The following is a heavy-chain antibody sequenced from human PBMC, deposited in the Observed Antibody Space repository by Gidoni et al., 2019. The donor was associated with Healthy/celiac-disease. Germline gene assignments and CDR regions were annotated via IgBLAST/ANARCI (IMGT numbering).Heavy chain of an antibody. V-gene: IGHV3-11*05. Sequence: QVQLVESGGGLVKPGGSLRLSCAASGFTFSDYYMSWIRQAPGKGLEWVSYISSSSSYTNYADSVKGRFTISRDNAKNSLYLQMNSLRAEDTAVYYCAREGITMVRGARGAFDIWGQGTMVTVSS. CDR1: GFTFSDYY. J-gene: IGHJ3*02. CDR2: ISSSSSYT. CDR3: AREGITMVRGARGAFDI. D-gene: IGHD3-10*01.